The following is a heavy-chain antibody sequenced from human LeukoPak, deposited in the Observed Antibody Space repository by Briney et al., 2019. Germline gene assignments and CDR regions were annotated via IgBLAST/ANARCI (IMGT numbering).Heavy chain of an antibody. Sequence: GGSLRLSCAASGFTFSSYEMNWVRQAPGKGLEWVSYISSSGSTKYYADSVKGRFTISRDNAKNSLYLQMNSLRAEDTAVYYCARDYGIPLVRGEMDVWGKGTTVTISS. CDR2: ISSSGSTK. CDR3: ARDYGIPLVRGEMDV. V-gene: IGHV3-48*03. D-gene: IGHD3-10*01. J-gene: IGHJ6*04. CDR1: GFTFSSYE.